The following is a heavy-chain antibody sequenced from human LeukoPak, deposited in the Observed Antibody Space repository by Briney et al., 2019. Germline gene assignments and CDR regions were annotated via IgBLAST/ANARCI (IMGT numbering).Heavy chain of an antibody. CDR3: ARDHYGSSGYYYFDY. J-gene: IGHJ4*02. V-gene: IGHV3-66*01. CDR1: GFTFSSNY. Sequence: PGGSLRLSCAASGFTFSSNYMSWVRQAPGKGLEWVSVLYSGGSTSYADSVKGRFTISRDNSKNTLYLQMNSLRAEDTAVYYCARDHYGSSGYYYFDYWGQGTLVTVSS. D-gene: IGHD3-22*01. CDR2: LYSGGST.